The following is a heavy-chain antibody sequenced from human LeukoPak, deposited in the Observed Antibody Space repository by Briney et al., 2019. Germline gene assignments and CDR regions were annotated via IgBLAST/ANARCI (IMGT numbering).Heavy chain of an antibody. V-gene: IGHV4-31*03. CDR1: GGSITSGNYF. CDR2: IFYSGST. Sequence: PSETLSLTCTVSGGSITSGNYFWIWIRQHPGKGLEWIGYIFYSGSTYYNPSLKSRASMSVDASKNQFSLKMSSVTDADTAVYYCARGTSSGWNSVDSWGQGTLVTVSS. D-gene: IGHD6-19*01. J-gene: IGHJ4*02. CDR3: ARGTSSGWNSVDS.